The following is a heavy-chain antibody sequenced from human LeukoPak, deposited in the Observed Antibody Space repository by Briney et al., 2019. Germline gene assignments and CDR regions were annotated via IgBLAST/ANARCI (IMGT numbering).Heavy chain of an antibody. CDR1: GGSISSNY. D-gene: IGHD5-24*01. CDR2: IYYSGSP. Sequence: PSETLSLTCTVSGGSISSNYWSWIRQPPGKGLERIGNIYYSGSPNYNPSPKSRVTISVDTSKNQFSLKLSSVTAADTAVYYCARGDGYNSDYWGQGTLVTVSS. CDR3: ARGDGYNSDY. J-gene: IGHJ4*02. V-gene: IGHV4-59*08.